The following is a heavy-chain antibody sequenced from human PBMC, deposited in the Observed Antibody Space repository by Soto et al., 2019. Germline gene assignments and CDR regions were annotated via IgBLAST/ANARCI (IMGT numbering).Heavy chain of an antibody. CDR3: ASSPLRYFDWLLDY. Sequence: GGSLRLSCAASGFTFNHYWMAWVRQAPGKGLECVANINQDGSDKYYVDSVKGRFTISRDNTKNTLYLQMTSLRGADTAVYYCASSPLRYFDWLLDYWGQGTLVTGSS. V-gene: IGHV3-7*01. CDR1: GFTFNHYW. CDR2: INQDGSDK. J-gene: IGHJ4*02. D-gene: IGHD3-9*01.